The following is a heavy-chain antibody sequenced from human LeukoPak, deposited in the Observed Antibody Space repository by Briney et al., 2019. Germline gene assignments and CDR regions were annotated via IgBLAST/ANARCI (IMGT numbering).Heavy chain of an antibody. CDR3: ARDPLDYDSSGYTDY. CDR2: IKQDGSEK. V-gene: IGHV3-7*01. D-gene: IGHD3-22*01. J-gene: IGHJ4*02. CDR1: GFTFSSYW. Sequence: GGSLRLSCAASGFTFSSYWVSWVRQAPGKGLEWVANIKQDGSEKYYVDSVKGRFTISRDNAKNSLYLQMNSLRAEDTAVYYCARDPLDYDSSGYTDYWGQGTLVTVSS.